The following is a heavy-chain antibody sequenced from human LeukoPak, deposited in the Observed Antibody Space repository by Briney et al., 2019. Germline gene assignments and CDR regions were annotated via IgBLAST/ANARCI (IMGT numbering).Heavy chain of an antibody. Sequence: VESGGGVVQPGRSLRLSCAASGFTFSSYGMHWVRQAPGKGLEWVAVISYDGSNKYYADSVKGRFTISRDNSKNTLYLQMNSLRAEDTAVYYCATYYPDYWGQGTPVTVSS. CDR1: GFTFSSYG. V-gene: IGHV3-30*03. J-gene: IGHJ4*02. CDR3: ATYYPDY. D-gene: IGHD3-10*01. CDR2: ISYDGSNK.